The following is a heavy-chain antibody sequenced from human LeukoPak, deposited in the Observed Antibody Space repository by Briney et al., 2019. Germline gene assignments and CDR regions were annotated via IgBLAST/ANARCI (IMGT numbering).Heavy chain of an antibody. CDR3: AKDPYYGSGSGPNRARYYYYGMDV. V-gene: IGHV3-30*18. Sequence: GGSLRLSCAASGFTFSSYGMHWVRQAPGKGLEWVAVISYDGSNKYYADSVKGRFTISRDNSKNTLYLQMNSLRAEDTAVYYCAKDPYYGSGSGPNRARYYYYGMDVWGQGTTVTVSS. J-gene: IGHJ6*02. CDR1: GFTFSSYG. D-gene: IGHD3-10*01. CDR2: ISYDGSNK.